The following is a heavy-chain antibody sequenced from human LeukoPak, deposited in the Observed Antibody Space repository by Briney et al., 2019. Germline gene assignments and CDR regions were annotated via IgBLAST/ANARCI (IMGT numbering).Heavy chain of an antibody. CDR3: AKDSLGGYTYGWGIFDI. D-gene: IGHD5-18*01. CDR2: ISGDGYST. Sequence: GGSLRLSCAASGFTFSSYGMAWVRQAPGKGLEWVSDISGDGYSTRYADSVKGRFTISRDNSKNTLYLQMNTLRADDTAVYYCAKDSLGGYTYGWGIFDIWGQGTLVAVSS. V-gene: IGHV3-23*01. CDR1: GFTFSSYG. J-gene: IGHJ3*02.